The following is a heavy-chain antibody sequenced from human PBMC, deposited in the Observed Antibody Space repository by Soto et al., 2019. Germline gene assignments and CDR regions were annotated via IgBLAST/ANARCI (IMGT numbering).Heavy chain of an antibody. CDR2: VYSSGST. Sequence: SETPSLTCTVSGDSITSYNWNWLRQPPGKALEWIGYVYSSGSTNYNPSLKSRITINPDTSKNQFSLQLNSVTPEDTAVYYCARAYCSGGSCWAWSNWFDPWGQGTLVTVSS. V-gene: IGHV4-4*08. J-gene: IGHJ5*02. D-gene: IGHD2-15*01. CDR1: GDSITSYN. CDR3: ARAYCSGGSCWAWSNWFDP.